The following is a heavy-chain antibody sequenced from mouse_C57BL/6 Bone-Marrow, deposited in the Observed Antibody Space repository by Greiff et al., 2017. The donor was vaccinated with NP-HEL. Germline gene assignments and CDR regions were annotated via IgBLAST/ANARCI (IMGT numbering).Heavy chain of an antibody. CDR3: ASDYYGSSYRAFDY. J-gene: IGHJ2*01. D-gene: IGHD1-1*01. V-gene: IGHV1-69*01. CDR1: GYTFTSYW. CDR2: IDPSDSYT. Sequence: QVQLQQPGAELVMPGASVKLSCKASGYTFTSYWMHWVKQRPGQGLEWIGEIDPSDSYTNYNQKFKGKSTLTVDKSSSTAYMQLSSLTSEDSAVYYCASDYYGSSYRAFDYWGQGTTLTVSS.